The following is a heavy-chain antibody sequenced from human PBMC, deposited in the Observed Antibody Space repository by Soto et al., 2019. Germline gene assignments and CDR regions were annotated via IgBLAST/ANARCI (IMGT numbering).Heavy chain of an antibody. CDR1: GYTFISSD. V-gene: IGHV1-18*04. CDR2: ISAYNGNT. CDR3: ARVRSQGHPPYNWFDP. J-gene: IGHJ5*02. Sequence: ASVKVSCKASGYTFISSDITWVRQAPGQGLEWMGWISAYNGNTNVPQNLQGRVILTTDTSTDTAYMELRSLRSDDTAMYYCARVRSQGHPPYNWFDPWGQGPLVTVSS.